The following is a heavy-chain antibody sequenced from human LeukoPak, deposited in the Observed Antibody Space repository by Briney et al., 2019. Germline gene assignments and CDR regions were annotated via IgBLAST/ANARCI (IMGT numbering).Heavy chain of an antibody. J-gene: IGHJ4*02. D-gene: IGHD1-26*01. V-gene: IGHV3-66*01. CDR3: ARDDALSSGSYSEY. Sequence: GGSLRLSCAASGFTFSSYSMNWVRQAPGKGLEWVSVIYSGGSTYYADSVKGRFTISRDNFKNTLYLQMNSLRAEDTAVYYCARDDALSSGSYSEYWGQGTLVTVSS. CDR1: GFTFSSYS. CDR2: IYSGGST.